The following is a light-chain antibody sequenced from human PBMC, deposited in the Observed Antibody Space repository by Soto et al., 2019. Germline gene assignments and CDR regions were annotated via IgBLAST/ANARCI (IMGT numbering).Light chain of an antibody. J-gene: IGKJ1*01. CDR3: QQRSNWPT. Sequence: EIVLTQSPATLSLSPGERATLSCRASQSVSSYLAWYQQKPGQAPRLLIYDASNRATGIPARFSGSGSGRDFTLTISSLEPEDFAAYYCQQRSNWPTFGQGTKVEIK. CDR1: QSVSSY. CDR2: DAS. V-gene: IGKV3-11*02.